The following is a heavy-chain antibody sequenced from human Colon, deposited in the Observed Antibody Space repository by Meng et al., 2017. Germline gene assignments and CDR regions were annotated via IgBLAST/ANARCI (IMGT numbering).Heavy chain of an antibody. J-gene: IGHJ4*02. D-gene: IGHD3-10*01. V-gene: IGHV3-30*01. Sequence: SLKISCASSGFFLTDYAMHWVRQAPGKAPEWVAVIAFDGSKKEYGDSVKGRFTISRDDSKNTVYLQMNSLRHEDTAVYYCARTEDYYYGSGSYPPHFDYWGQGSLVTVSS. CDR2: IAFDGSKK. CDR3: ARTEDYYYGSGSYPPHFDY. CDR1: GFFLTDYA.